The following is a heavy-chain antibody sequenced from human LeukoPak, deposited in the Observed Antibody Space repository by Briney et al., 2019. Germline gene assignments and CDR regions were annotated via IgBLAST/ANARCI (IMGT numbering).Heavy chain of an antibody. CDR1: GFTFSSYW. V-gene: IGHV3-74*03. CDR2: INTYGTST. J-gene: IGHJ5*02. D-gene: IGHD4-17*01. Sequence: GGSLRLSCAASGFTFSSYWMHWVRQVPGKGLVWVARINTYGTSTTYGDSVEGRFTISRDNAKNTLDLDMNSLRDDDTAVYYCARGSTTVTTKDWFDPWGQGTQVTVSS. CDR3: ARGSTTVTTKDWFDP.